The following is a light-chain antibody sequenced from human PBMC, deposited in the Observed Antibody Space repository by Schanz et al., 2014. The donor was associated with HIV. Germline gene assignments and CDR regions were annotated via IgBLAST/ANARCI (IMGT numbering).Light chain of an antibody. Sequence: QSALTQPASVSGSPGQSITISCTATSSNVGSYNLASWYQPPPGKAPKLMVYEVSKRPSGVPDRFSGSKSGNTASLTISGLQPEDEADYYCSSYTSSSTPLVFGGGTKLTVL. CDR1: SSNVGSYNL. V-gene: IGLV2-14*02. J-gene: IGLJ3*02. CDR2: EVS. CDR3: SSYTSSSTPLV.